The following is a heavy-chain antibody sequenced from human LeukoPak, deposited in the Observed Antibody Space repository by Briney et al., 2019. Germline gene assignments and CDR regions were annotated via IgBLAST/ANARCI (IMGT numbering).Heavy chain of an antibody. Sequence: GATVKISCKVSGYTFTDYYMHWVQQAPGKGLEWMGWINPNSGGTNYAQKFQGRVTMTRDTSISTAYMELSSLRSEDTAVYYCARGVTIFGVVTKNGNYFDYWGQGTLVTVSS. CDR2: INPNSGGT. D-gene: IGHD3-3*01. CDR3: ARGVTIFGVVTKNGNYFDY. V-gene: IGHV1-2*02. J-gene: IGHJ4*02. CDR1: GYTFTDYY.